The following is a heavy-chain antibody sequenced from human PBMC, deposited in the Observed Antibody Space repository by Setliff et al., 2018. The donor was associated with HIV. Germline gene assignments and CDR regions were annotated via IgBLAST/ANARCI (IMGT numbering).Heavy chain of an antibody. J-gene: IGHJ4*02. CDR1: GGSISSGSYF. V-gene: IGHV4-61*02. CDR2: IHTSGST. CDR3: ASLPPLYDSSGYYFDY. D-gene: IGHD3-22*01. Sequence: ASETLSLTCTVSGGSISSGSYFWIWIRQPAGKGLEWIGRIHTSGSTYYNPSLNSRVTISVDASKNQFSLKLSSVTAADTAVYYCASLPPLYDSSGYYFDYWGQGTLVTVSS.